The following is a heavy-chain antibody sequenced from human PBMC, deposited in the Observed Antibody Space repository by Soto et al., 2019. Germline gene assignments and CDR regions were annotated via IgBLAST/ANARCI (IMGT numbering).Heavy chain of an antibody. CDR3: ARGAPSLELRHY. J-gene: IGHJ4*02. CDR2: INPSGGST. CDR1: GYTFTSYG. D-gene: IGHD1-7*01. V-gene: IGHV1-46*01. Sequence: ASVKVSCKASGYTFTSYGISWVREAPGQGLEWMGIINPSGGSTSYAQKFQGRVTMTRDTSTSTVYMELSSLRSEDTAVYYCARGAPSLELRHYWGQGTLVTVSS.